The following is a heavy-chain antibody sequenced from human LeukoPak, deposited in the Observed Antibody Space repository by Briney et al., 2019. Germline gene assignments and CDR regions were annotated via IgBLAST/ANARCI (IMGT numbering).Heavy chain of an antibody. CDR3: AKERAGYTNPYYFDC. CDR1: GGSISSSSYY. D-gene: IGHD3-16*02. CDR2: ISGSGANT. J-gene: IGHJ4*02. Sequence: PSETLSLTCTVSGGSISSSSYYWGWIRQAPGKGLEWVSTISGSGANTYYADSVRGRFTISRDNSKNTLYLHMNSLRAEDTAVYYCAKERAGYTNPYYFDCWGQGTLVTVSS. V-gene: IGHV3-23*01.